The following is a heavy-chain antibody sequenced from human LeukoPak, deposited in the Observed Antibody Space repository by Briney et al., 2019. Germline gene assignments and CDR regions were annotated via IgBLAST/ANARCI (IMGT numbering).Heavy chain of an antibody. D-gene: IGHD6-13*01. CDR2: IYYSGST. CDR3: ARDSKSSSWYSGINWFDP. J-gene: IGHJ5*02. Sequence: SETLSLTCTVSGGTISSYYWSWIRQPPGKGLEWIGYIYYSGSTNYNPSLKSRVTISVDTSKNQFSLKLSSVTAADTAVYYCARDSKSSSWYSGINWFDPWGQGTLVTVSS. CDR1: GGTISSYY. V-gene: IGHV4-59*01.